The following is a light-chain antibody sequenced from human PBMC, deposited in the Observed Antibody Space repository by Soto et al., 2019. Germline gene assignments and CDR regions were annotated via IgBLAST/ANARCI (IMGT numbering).Light chain of an antibody. CDR3: QNYNRAPLT. CDR2: ATS. V-gene: IGKV1-27*01. Sequence: DIQMTQSPSSLSASVGDRVTITCRASQDISNSLAWYQQKPGKVPKRLTYATSILQSGVPARFSGGGSGTDFTLTISSLQPEDVATYYCQNYNRAPLTFGGGTKVEI. CDR1: QDISNS. J-gene: IGKJ4*01.